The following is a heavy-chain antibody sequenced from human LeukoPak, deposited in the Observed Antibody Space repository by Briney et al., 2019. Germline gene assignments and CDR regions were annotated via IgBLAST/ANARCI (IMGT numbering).Heavy chain of an antibody. J-gene: IGHJ4*02. V-gene: IGHV4-39*01. D-gene: IGHD4-17*01. CDR3: RIYGDYIMY. CDR2: IYYSGST. Sequence: SETLSLTCTVSGGSISSSSYYWGWIRQPPGKGLEWIGSIYYSGSTYYNPSLKSRVTISVDTSKNQFSLRLKSVTAADTAVYCGRIYGDYIMYWGQGTLLTVSS. CDR1: GGSISSSSYY.